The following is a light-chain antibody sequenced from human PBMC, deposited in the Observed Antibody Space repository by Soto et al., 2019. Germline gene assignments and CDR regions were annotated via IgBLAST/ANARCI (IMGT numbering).Light chain of an antibody. CDR1: QSVSSS. CDR3: QQRSNWPPWT. V-gene: IGKV3-11*01. J-gene: IGKJ1*01. CDR2: DAS. Sequence: EIVLTQSPATLSLSPGERATLSCRASQSVSSSLAWYQQKPGQAPRLLIYDASNRATGIPARFSGSGSGTDFTLTISGLEPEDFAVYYCQQRSNWPPWTFGQGTKV.